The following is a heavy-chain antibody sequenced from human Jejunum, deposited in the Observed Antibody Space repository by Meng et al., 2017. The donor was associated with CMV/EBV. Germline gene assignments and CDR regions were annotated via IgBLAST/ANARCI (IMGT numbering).Heavy chain of an antibody. Sequence: QITLKESVPTLVKPTQTLTLTFSFSGFSPSTSGEGVGWIRQPPGKALEWLALIYRGDDKRYSPSLNSRLTIAKDTSKNEVVLTLTNMGPIDTGTYYCAHFVGGYYPSRPDYWGQGTLVTVSS. D-gene: IGHD1-26*01. CDR2: IYRGDDK. CDR1: GFSPSTSGEG. J-gene: IGHJ4*02. V-gene: IGHV2-5*02. CDR3: AHFVGGYYPSRPDY.